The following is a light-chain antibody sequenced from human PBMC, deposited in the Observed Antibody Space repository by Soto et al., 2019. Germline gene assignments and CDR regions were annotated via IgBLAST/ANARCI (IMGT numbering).Light chain of an antibody. CDR2: GAS. Sequence: EIAMTQSPGTLSLSPGDTATLTCRASQSLGSDLAWYQQKPGQAPRLLIFGASARPTGIPARFSGSGSGTDFTLTISRLEPEDFAVYYCQQYGSSGTFGQGTKVDIK. V-gene: IGKV3-20*01. CDR1: QSLGSD. CDR3: QQYGSSGT. J-gene: IGKJ1*01.